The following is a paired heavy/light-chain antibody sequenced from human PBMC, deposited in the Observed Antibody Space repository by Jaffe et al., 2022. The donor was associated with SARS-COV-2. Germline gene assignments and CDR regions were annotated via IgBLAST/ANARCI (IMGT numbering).Light chain of an antibody. CDR1: QSISNY. CDR2: AAS. Sequence: DIQMTQSPSSLSASVGDRITITCRASQSISNYLIWYQQKPGKAPKVLIYAASSLQGGVPSRFSGSGSGTDFTLTISGLQPEDFATYYCQQSYSTPLTFGGGTKVEIK. V-gene: IGKV1-39*01. CDR3: QQSYSTPLT. J-gene: IGKJ4*01.
Heavy chain of an antibody. V-gene: IGHV7-4-1*02. D-gene: IGHD3-16*01. CDR2: INTNTGNP. CDR1: GYTFTRYT. J-gene: IGHJ4*02. Sequence: QVQLVQSGSELKKPGASVKISCKASGYTFTRYTMNWVRQAPGQGLEWMGWINTNTGNPAYAQDFTGRFVFSLDTSVSTAYLQITSLKAEDTAVYYCVRKGGDYPDYWGQGTLVTVSS. CDR3: VRKGGDYPDY.